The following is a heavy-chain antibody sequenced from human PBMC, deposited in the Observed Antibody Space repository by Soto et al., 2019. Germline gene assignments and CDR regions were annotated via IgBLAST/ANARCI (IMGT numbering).Heavy chain of an antibody. V-gene: IGHV5-51*01. J-gene: IGHJ4*02. CDR2: IYTGNYDT. CDR3: AIRGASQWLKF. CDR1: GYSFTSYW. D-gene: IGHD6-19*01. Sequence: GESLKISCKGSGYSFTSYWIGWVRQVPGKSLEWMGIIYTGNYDTRYSPFFQGQVTIFSDKSISIAYLQLSSLKASDTAIYYCAIRGASQWLKFWGQGTLVTVSS.